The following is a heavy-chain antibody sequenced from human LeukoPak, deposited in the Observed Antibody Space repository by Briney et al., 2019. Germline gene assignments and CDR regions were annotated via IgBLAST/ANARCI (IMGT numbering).Heavy chain of an antibody. D-gene: IGHD3-22*01. J-gene: IGHJ4*02. CDR2: IYSSGST. V-gene: IGHV4-31*03. CDR3: ARDRSGYYRY. CDR1: GGSISSGGYY. Sequence: SETLSLTCTVSGGSISSGGYYWSWIRQHPGEGLEWIGYIYSSGSTYYNPSLKSRVTISVDTSKNQFSLKLSSVTAADTAVYYCARDRSGYYRYWGQGTLVTVSS.